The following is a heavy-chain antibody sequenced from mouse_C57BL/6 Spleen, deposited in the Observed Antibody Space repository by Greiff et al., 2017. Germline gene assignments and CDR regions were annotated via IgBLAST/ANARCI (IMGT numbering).Heavy chain of an antibody. D-gene: IGHD1-1*02. CDR2: IRSKSNNYAT. J-gene: IGHJ4*01. CDR1: GFSFNTYA. V-gene: IGHV10-1*01. Sequence: EVQLVESGGGLVQPKGSLKLSCAASGFSFNTYAMNWVRQAPGKGLEWVARIRSKSNNYATYYADSVKDRFTISRDDSESMLYLQMNNLKTEDTAMYYCVRLGGLYAMDYWGQGTSVTVSS. CDR3: VRLGGLYAMDY.